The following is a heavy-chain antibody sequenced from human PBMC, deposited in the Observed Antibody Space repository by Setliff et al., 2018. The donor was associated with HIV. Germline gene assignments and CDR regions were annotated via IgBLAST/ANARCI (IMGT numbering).Heavy chain of an antibody. CDR3: ARDHRPNYYDNSGSPGY. D-gene: IGHD3-22*01. Sequence: ASVKVSCKAAGYTFSGYYLHWVRQAPGQGLEWMGIVKPSGGSTSYAQKFQGRVTMTRDTSTSTVYMELSSLRSEDTAVYYCARDHRPNYYDNSGSPGYWGQGTLVTVSS. J-gene: IGHJ4*02. V-gene: IGHV1-46*01. CDR1: GYTFSGYY. CDR2: VKPSGGST.